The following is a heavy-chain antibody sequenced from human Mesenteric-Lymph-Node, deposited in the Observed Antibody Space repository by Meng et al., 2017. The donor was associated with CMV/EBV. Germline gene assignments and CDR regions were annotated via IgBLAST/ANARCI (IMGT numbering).Heavy chain of an antibody. CDR1: GFTFSSYS. J-gene: IGHJ4*02. CDR3: ARRGDFWSGYYGGTGFDY. Sequence: GGSLRLSCAASGFTFSSYSMNWVRQAPGKGLEWVSYISSSSSTIYYADSVKGRFTISRDNAKNSLYLQMNSLRAEDTAVYYCARRGDFWSGYYGGTGFDYWGQGTLVTVSS. CDR2: ISSSSSTI. V-gene: IGHV3-48*04. D-gene: IGHD3-3*01.